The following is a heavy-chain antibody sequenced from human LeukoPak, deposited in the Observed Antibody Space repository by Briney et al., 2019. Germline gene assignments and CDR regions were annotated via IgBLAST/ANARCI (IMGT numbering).Heavy chain of an antibody. CDR1: GDTISSYY. J-gene: IGHJ6*02. CDR3: ARQGPKEVYYYYYGMDV. CDR2: VYYTGNT. Sequence: SETLSLTCTVSGDTISSYYWSWIRQPPGKGLEWIGYVYYTGNTNYNPSLKSRVTISVDTSKNQFSLKLSSLTAADTAVYYCARQGPKEVYYYYYGMDVWGQGTTVTVSS. V-gene: IGHV4-59*08.